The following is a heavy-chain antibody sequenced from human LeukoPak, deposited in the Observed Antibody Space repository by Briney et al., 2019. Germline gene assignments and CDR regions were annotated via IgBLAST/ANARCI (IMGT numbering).Heavy chain of an antibody. V-gene: IGHV3-21*01. Sequence: ETLSLTCTASGGSISSYYWSWVRQAPGKGLEWVSTIGGRGGGTFYADSVKGRFTISRDDAKNSLYLQMNSLRAEDTAVYSCARVRVGATYGGAFDIWGQGTMVTVSS. CDR1: GGSISSYY. D-gene: IGHD1-26*01. CDR3: ARVRVGATYGGAFDI. J-gene: IGHJ3*02. CDR2: IGGRGGGT.